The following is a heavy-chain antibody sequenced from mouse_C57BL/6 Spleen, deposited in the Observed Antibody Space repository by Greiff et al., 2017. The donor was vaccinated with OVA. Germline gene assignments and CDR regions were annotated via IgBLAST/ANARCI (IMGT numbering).Heavy chain of an antibody. CDR2: ISNGGGST. J-gene: IGHJ4*01. CDR3: ARQGTIVARGAMDF. D-gene: IGHD1-1*01. Sequence: EVKVVESGGGLVQPGGSLKLSCAASGFTFSDYYMYWVRQTPEKRLEWVAYISNGGGSTYYPDTVKGRFPISRANAKNTPYLTMSGLMSEDTAMYYCARQGTIVARGAMDFWGKGTTVTVSS. CDR1: GFTFSDYY. V-gene: IGHV5-12*01.